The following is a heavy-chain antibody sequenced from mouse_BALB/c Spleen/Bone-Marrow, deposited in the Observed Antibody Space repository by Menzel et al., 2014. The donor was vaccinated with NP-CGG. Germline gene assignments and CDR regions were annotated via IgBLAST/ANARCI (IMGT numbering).Heavy chain of an antibody. Sequence: EVQGVESGGGLVKPGGSLKLSCAASGFTFSSYAMSWVRQTPEKRLEWVASISSGGSTYYPDSVEGRFTISRDNARNILYLQMSSLRSEDTAMYYCARGYDGYYGFAYWGQGTLVTVSA. CDR1: GFTFSSYA. CDR3: ARGYDGYYGFAY. V-gene: IGHV5-6-5*01. J-gene: IGHJ3*01. CDR2: ISSGGST. D-gene: IGHD2-3*01.